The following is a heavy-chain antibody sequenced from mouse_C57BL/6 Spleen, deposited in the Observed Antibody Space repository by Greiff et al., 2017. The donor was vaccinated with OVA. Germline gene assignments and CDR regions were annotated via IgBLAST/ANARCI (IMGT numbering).Heavy chain of an antibody. D-gene: IGHD1-1*01. J-gene: IGHJ3*01. CDR1: GYTFTSYW. V-gene: IGHV1-59*01. CDR2: IDPSDSYT. CDR3: ARSEGYGSGLAWFAY. Sequence: VKLQQPGAELVRPGTSVKLSCKASGYTFTSYWMHWVKQRPGQGLEWIGVIDPSDSYTNYNQKFKGKATLTVDPSSSTAYMQLSSLTSEDSAVYYCARSEGYGSGLAWFAYWGQGTLVTVSA.